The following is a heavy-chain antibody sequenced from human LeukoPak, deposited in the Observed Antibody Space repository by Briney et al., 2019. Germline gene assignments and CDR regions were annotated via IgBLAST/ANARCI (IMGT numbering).Heavy chain of an antibody. V-gene: IGHV3-7*02. CDR3: ARGPRYSFGSAFDY. CDR2: IKSDGSEE. CDR1: GFTFSGYW. Sequence: GGSLRLSCAASGFTFSGYWMTWVRQAPGKGLEWVAIIKSDGSEEYYVDSVKGRFTISRDNAKNTLYLQMNSLRAEDTTVYYSARGPRYSFGSAFDYWGQGTLVTVSS. D-gene: IGHD5-18*01. J-gene: IGHJ4*02.